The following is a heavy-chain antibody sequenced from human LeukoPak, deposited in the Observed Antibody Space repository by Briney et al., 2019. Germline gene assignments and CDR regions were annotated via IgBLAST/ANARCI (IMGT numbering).Heavy chain of an antibody. CDR3: ARRRGGSSWVDY. CDR2: IYYSGST. CDR1: GGSISSGDYY. D-gene: IGHD6-13*01. V-gene: IGHV4-39*01. J-gene: IGHJ4*02. Sequence: KASETLSLTCTVSGGSISSGDYYWSWIRQPPGKGLEWIGNIYYSGSTYYNPSLKSRVTISVDPSSNQVSLKLTSVTAADTAVYYCARRRGGSSWVDYWGQGTLVTVSS.